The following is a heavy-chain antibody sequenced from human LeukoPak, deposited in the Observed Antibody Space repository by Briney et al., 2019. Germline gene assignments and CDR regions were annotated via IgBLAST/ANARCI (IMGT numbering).Heavy chain of an antibody. J-gene: IGHJ4*02. Sequence: ASQTLSLTCTVSGGSISSGGYYWSWIRQPPGKGLEWIGYIYYSGSTNYNPSLKSRVTISVDTSKKQFSLKLSSVTAADTAVYYCAKSYDSSGYYNYWGQGTLVTVSS. CDR1: GGSISSGGYY. CDR3: AKSYDSSGYYNY. CDR2: IYYSGST. V-gene: IGHV4-61*08. D-gene: IGHD3-22*01.